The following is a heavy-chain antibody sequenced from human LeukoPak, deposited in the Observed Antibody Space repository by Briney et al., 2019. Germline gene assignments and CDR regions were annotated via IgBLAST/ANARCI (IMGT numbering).Heavy chain of an antibody. Sequence: GGSLRLSCAASGFTFSSYGMHWVRQAPGKGLEWVAFIRYDGSNKYYADSVKGRFTISRDNSKNTLYLQMNSLRAEDTAVYYCARVSIQGDFWSGLYYYYMDVWGKGTTVTVSS. J-gene: IGHJ6*03. V-gene: IGHV3-30*02. CDR2: IRYDGSNK. CDR3: ARVSIQGDFWSGLYYYYMDV. D-gene: IGHD3-3*01. CDR1: GFTFSSYG.